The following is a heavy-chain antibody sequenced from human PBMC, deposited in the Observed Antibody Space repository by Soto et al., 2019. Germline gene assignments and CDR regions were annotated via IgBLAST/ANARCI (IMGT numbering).Heavy chain of an antibody. J-gene: IGHJ4*02. D-gene: IGHD2-15*01. CDR1: GYTFTGYQ. CDR2: INPNSGGT. V-gene: IGHV1-2*02. Sequence: QVQLVQSGAEVKKPGASVKVSCKASGYTFTGYQMHWVRQAPGQGLEWMGWINPNSGGTNYAQKFQGRVTMTRDTSITTAYMELNRLTSDDTAVYYCARGREIVSPGNWGQVTLVSVAS. CDR3: ARGREIVSPGN.